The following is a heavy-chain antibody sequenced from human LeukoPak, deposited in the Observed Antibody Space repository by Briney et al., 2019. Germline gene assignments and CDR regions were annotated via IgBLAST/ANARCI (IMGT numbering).Heavy chain of an antibody. Sequence: ASVKVSCKASGGTFSSYAISWVRQAPGQGLEWMGWINPNSGGTNYAQKFQGWVTMTRGTSISTAYMELSRLRSDDTAVYYCAREDSSSNRDYFDYWGQGTLVTVSS. V-gene: IGHV1-2*04. CDR1: GGTFSSYA. D-gene: IGHD6-6*01. CDR2: INPNSGGT. J-gene: IGHJ4*02. CDR3: AREDSSSNRDYFDY.